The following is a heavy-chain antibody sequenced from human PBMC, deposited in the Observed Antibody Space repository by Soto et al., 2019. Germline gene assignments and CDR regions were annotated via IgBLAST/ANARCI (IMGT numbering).Heavy chain of an antibody. Sequence: ASVKVSCKASGYTFTSYAMHWVRQAPGQRLEWMGWINAGNGNTKYSQKFQGRVTITRDTSASTAYMELSSLRSEDTAVYYCASGRYYYDSRGRGDPPADQDWFDSWGQETLVTVAS. CDR2: INAGNGNT. CDR3: ASGRYYYDSRGRGDPPADQDWFDS. J-gene: IGHJ5*01. D-gene: IGHD3-22*01. V-gene: IGHV1-3*01. CDR1: GYTFTSYA.